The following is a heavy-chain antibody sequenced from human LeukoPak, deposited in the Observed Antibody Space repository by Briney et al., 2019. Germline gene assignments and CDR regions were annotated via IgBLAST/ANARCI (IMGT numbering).Heavy chain of an antibody. J-gene: IGHJ4*02. CDR3: ISEVGKGSH. CDR2: IKSDGSNI. D-gene: IGHD1-26*01. V-gene: IGHV3-74*01. Sequence: GGSLRLSCAASGFTFSSYWMHWVRQAPGKGLVWVSSIKSDGSNINYADSVKGRFTISRDNAKNTLYLQMNSLRAEDAAVYYCISEVGKGSHWGQGTLVTVSS. CDR1: GFTFSSYW.